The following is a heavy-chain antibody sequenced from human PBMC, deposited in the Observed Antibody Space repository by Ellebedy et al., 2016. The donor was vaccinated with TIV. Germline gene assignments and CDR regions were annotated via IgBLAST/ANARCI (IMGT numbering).Heavy chain of an antibody. CDR3: ARGGYSYGSGDFDY. CDR1: GYTFTSYY. V-gene: IGHV1-8*02. CDR2: MNPNSGNT. J-gene: IGHJ4*02. D-gene: IGHD5-18*01. Sequence: ASVKVSCKASGYTFTSYYLHWVRQAPGQGLEWMGWMNPNSGNTGYAQKFQGRVTMTRNTSISTAYMELSSLRSEDTAVYYCARGGYSYGSGDFDYWGQGTLVTVSS.